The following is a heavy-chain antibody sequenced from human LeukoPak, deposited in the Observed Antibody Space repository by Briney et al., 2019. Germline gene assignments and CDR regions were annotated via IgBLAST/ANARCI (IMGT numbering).Heavy chain of an antibody. CDR2: ISSSGSTI. J-gene: IGHJ6*02. Sequence: GGSLRLSCAASGFTFSSYEMNWVRQAPGKGLQWVSYISSSGSTIYYADSVKGRFTISRDNAKNSLYLQMNSLRAEDTAVYYCATPPAAGAYYYYGMDVWGQGTTVTVSS. D-gene: IGHD6-13*01. V-gene: IGHV3-48*03. CDR3: ATPPAAGAYYYYGMDV. CDR1: GFTFSSYE.